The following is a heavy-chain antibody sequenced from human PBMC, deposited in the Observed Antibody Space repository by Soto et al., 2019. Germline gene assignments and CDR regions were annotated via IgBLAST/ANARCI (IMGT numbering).Heavy chain of an antibody. Sequence: LSLTCAVYGGSFSGYYWSWIRQPPGKGLEWIGEINHSGSTNYNPSLMSRVTISVDTSKNQFSLKLSSVTAADTAVYYCAREIPVDCSGGSCYQQGSDYWGQGTLVTVSS. CDR3: AREIPVDCSGGSCYQQGSDY. CDR2: INHSGST. V-gene: IGHV4-34*01. D-gene: IGHD2-15*01. CDR1: GGSFSGYY. J-gene: IGHJ4*02.